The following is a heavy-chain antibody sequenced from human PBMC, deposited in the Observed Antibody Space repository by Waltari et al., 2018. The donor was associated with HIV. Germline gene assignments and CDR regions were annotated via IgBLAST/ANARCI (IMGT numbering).Heavy chain of an antibody. D-gene: IGHD3-22*01. J-gene: IGHJ4*02. V-gene: IGHV3-30-3*01. CDR3: GRGGDYYDSSPFDY. Sequence: QVQLVESGGGVVQPGRSLRLSCAASGFTFNPYAMNWVRQAPGKGQEWVAVISWEGSNKHCADSVKGRCTISRDNSRNSLYLQMSSLRAEDTAVYYCGRGGDYYDSSPFDYWGQGTLVTSPQ. CDR1: GFTFNPYA. CDR2: ISWEGSNK.